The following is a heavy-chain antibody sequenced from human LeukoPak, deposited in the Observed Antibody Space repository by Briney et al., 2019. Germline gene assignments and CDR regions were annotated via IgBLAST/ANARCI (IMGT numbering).Heavy chain of an antibody. J-gene: IGHJ4*02. CDR1: GFIFSNYY. CDR3: AKASSGWYFDY. Sequence: GGSLRLSCAASGFIFSNYYLVWIRQAPGKGLELVSAISGSGGSTYYADSVKGRFTISRDNSKNTLYLQMNSLRAEDTAVYYCAKASSGWYFDYWGQGTLVTVSS. V-gene: IGHV3-23*01. D-gene: IGHD6-19*01. CDR2: ISGSGGST.